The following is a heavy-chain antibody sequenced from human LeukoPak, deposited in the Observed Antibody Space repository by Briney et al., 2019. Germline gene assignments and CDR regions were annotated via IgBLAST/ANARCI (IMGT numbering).Heavy chain of an antibody. V-gene: IGHV4-59*08. J-gene: IGHJ4*02. CDR3: ARHTAMAPFDY. Sequence: SETLSLTCTVSGGSISSYYWSWIRQPPGKGLEWIGYIYYSGSTNYNPSLKSRVTISVDTSKNQSSLKLSSVTAADTAVYYCARHTAMAPFDYWGQGTLVTVSS. D-gene: IGHD5-18*01. CDR1: GGSISSYY. CDR2: IYYSGST.